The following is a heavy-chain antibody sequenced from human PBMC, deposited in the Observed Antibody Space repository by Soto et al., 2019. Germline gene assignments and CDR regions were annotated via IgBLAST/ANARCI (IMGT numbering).Heavy chain of an antibody. J-gene: IGHJ4*02. CDR3: ARLGGAMVSHYFDY. CDR2: ISPGDSDT. CDR1: GYSFTSYW. Sequence: PGASLKISCKGSGYSFTSYWIGWVRQMPGKGLEWMGFISPGDSDTRYSPSFQGHVTISADKSISTAYLQWSSLKAPDTAMYYCARLGGAMVSHYFDYWGQGTLVTVSS. D-gene: IGHD5-18*01. V-gene: IGHV5-51*01.